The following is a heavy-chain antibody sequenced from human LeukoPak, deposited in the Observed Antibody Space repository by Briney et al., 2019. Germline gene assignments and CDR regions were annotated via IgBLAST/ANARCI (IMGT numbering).Heavy chain of an antibody. CDR1: GGSISSYY. V-gene: IGHV4-4*07. CDR3: ARAVGRSFDY. Sequence: SETLSLTCTVSGGSISSYYWSWIGQPAGKGLEWIGRIHPSGSTNYNPSLKSRVTMSVATSKNQFSLNLSSVTAADTAVYYCARAVGRSFDYWGQGTLVTVSS. J-gene: IGHJ4*02. D-gene: IGHD1-14*01. CDR2: IHPSGST.